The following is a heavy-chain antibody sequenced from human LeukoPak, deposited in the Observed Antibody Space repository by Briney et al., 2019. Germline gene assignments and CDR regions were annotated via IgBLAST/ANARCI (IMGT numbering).Heavy chain of an antibody. CDR1: GFTVSSNY. CDR3: ASSAEDSSGWHFDY. J-gene: IGHJ4*02. CDR2: IYSGGST. Sequence: GGSLRLSCAASGFTVSSNYISWVRQAPGKGLEWLSGIYSGGSTYYADSVKGRFTISRDNSNNTLYLQMNSLRAEDTAVYYCASSAEDSSGWHFDYGGQGTLVTVSS. V-gene: IGHV3-66*02. D-gene: IGHD6-19*01.